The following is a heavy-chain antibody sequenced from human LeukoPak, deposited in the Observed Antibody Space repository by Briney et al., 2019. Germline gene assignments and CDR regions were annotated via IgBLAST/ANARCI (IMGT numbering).Heavy chain of an antibody. Sequence: SETPSLTCTVSSGSIGSSSNYWGWIRQAPGKGLEWIGNVYYSGSTFYNPSLKSRVTISVDTSKNQFSLKLRSVTAAYTAIYYCARASFNVVFGNWFDPWGQGTLVTVSS. D-gene: IGHD2-8*01. CDR1: SGSIGSSSNY. CDR3: ARASFNVVFGNWFDP. J-gene: IGHJ5*02. V-gene: IGHV4-39*01. CDR2: VYYSGST.